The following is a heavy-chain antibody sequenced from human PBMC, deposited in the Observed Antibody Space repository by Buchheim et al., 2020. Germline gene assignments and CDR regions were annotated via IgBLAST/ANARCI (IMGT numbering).Heavy chain of an antibody. J-gene: IGHJ4*02. CDR3: TTGFRAADFDY. Sequence: EVQLAESGGGLVKPGGSLRLSCAASGFTFRNAWMSWVRQAPGKGLEWVGRIKGTADGGTTDFAAPVKGRFTISRDDSKNILYLQMNRLKIEDTAVYYCTTGFRAADFDYWGQGTL. CDR1: GFTFRNAW. CDR2: IKGTADGGTT. V-gene: IGHV3-15*01.